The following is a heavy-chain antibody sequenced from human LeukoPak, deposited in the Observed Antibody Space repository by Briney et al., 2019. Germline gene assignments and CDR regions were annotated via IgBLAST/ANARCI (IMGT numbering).Heavy chain of an antibody. D-gene: IGHD1-26*01. J-gene: IGHJ4*02. V-gene: IGHV3-30*03. CDR3: ARGSYHD. CDR1: GFSFTTYW. Sequence: QPGGSLRLSCAASGFSFTTYWMSWVRQAPGKGLEWVAFISYDGSNKYYADSVKGRFTISRDNSNNTLYLQMNSLRAEDTAVYYCARGSYHDWGQGTLVTVSS. CDR2: ISYDGSNK.